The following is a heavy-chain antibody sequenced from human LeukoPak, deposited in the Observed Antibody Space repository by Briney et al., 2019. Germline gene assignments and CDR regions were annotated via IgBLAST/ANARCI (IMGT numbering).Heavy chain of an antibody. Sequence: ASVKVSCKASGGTFSSYAISWVRQAPGQGLEWMGGIIPIFGTANYAQKFQGRVTITADESTSTAYMELNSLRSEDTAVYYCARGGEDFWSGNHRTLYYYYGMDVWGQGTTVTVSS. CDR2: IIPIFGTA. CDR3: ARGGEDFWSGNHRTLYYYYGMDV. CDR1: GGTFSSYA. D-gene: IGHD3-3*01. V-gene: IGHV1-69*13. J-gene: IGHJ6*02.